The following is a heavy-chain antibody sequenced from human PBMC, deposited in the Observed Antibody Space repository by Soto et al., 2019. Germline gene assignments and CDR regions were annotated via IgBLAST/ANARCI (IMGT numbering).Heavy chain of an antibody. V-gene: IGHV4-39*07. CDR3: ARTLDYGHMDV. CDR1: GGSISTSSYY. J-gene: IGHJ6*03. D-gene: IGHD3-16*01. CDR2: IYYSGST. Sequence: SETLSLTCTVSGGSISTSSYYWCWIRQPPGKGLEWIGSIYYSGSTSYNPSLESRLTISMDTSKNQFSLKLTSVTAADTAVFYCARTLDYGHMDVWGKGTTVTVSS.